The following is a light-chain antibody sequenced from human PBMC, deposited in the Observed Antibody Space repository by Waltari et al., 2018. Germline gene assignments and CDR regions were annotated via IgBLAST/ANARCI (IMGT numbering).Light chain of an antibody. V-gene: IGKV4-1*01. CDR1: IILHSSEKNNQ. Sequence: IILHSSEKNNQLGWYQQKSGQSPKLLIYGASTRESGVPDRFSGSGSGTDFTLTISSLQTEDVAVYYCQQYYSTPFTFGPGTKVDIK. J-gene: IGKJ3*01. CDR3: QQYYSTPFT. CDR2: GAS.